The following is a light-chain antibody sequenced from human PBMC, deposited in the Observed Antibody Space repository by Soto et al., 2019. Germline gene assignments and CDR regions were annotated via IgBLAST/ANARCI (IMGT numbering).Light chain of an antibody. CDR3: SSHAGSNNFVV. J-gene: IGLJ2*01. CDR2: ELS. CDR1: SRDIGGYNY. Sequence: QSALTQPLSASGSPGQSVTISCTGTSRDIGGYNYVSWYQQHPGKAPKLMIYELSKRPSGVPDRFSGSKSGNTASLTVSGLQAEDEAVYYCSSHAGSNNFVVFGGGTKVTVL. V-gene: IGLV2-8*01.